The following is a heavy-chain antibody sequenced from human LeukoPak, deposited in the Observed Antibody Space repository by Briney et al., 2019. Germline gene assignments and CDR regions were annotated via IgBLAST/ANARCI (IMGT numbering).Heavy chain of an antibody. D-gene: IGHD5-12*01. J-gene: IGHJ4*02. CDR1: GGSISSYY. Sequence: SETLSLTCAVAGGSISSYYWSWIRQPPGKGLEWIGYIYYSGSTNYNPSLKSRVTISVDTSKNQFSLKLSSVTAADTAVCYCARDSGYDWESFYDYWGQGTLVTVSS. CDR3: ARDSGYDWESFYDY. CDR2: IYYSGST. V-gene: IGHV4-59*01.